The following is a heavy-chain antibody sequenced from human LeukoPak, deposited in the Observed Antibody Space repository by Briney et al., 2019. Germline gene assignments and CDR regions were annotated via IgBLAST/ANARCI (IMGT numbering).Heavy chain of an antibody. CDR2: ISSSGSTI. CDR1: GFTFSSYE. Sequence: GGSLRLSCAASGFTFSSYEMNWVRQAPGKGLEWVSYISSSGSTIYYADSVKGRFTISRDNAKNTLYLQMNSLRAEDTAVYYCARVMVKWGLAFDIWGQGTMVTVSS. V-gene: IGHV3-48*03. D-gene: IGHD5-18*01. J-gene: IGHJ3*02. CDR3: ARVMVKWGLAFDI.